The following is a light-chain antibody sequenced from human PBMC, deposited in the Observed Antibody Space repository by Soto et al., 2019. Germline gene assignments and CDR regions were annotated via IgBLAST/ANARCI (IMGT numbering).Light chain of an antibody. CDR3: QQLNTLPFT. V-gene: IGKV1-9*01. CDR2: EAS. CDR1: HDIRTY. Sequence: DIQLTQSPSLLSASVGDRVTITCRASHDIRTYLDWDQQKPGKAPKLMRDEASPLQRVGPSMFSGSGAGTEFTLTISGLLPEDFATYHCQQLNTLPFTFGQGTRLEIK. J-gene: IGKJ5*01.